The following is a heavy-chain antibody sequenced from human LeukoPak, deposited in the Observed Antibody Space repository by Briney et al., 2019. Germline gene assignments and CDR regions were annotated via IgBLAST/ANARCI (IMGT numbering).Heavy chain of an antibody. Sequence: ASVKVYCKASAYTFTGHYMHWVRQAPGQRLEWMGWINLHSGGTNYAQNFQGSVIMTGDTSISTAYMELSRLRSDDTAVYYCARGRAADFFDYWGQGTLVTGSS. D-gene: IGHD2-15*01. J-gene: IGHJ4*02. CDR1: AYTFTGHY. CDR3: ARGRAADFFDY. V-gene: IGHV1-2*02. CDR2: INLHSGGT.